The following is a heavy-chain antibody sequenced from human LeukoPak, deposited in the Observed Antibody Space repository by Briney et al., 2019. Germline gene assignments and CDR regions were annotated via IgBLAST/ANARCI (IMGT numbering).Heavy chain of an antibody. Sequence: GGSLRLSCAASEFVFASYWMTWVRQAPGKGLEWVALISYDGSNKYYADSVKGRFTISRDNSKNTLYLQMNSLRPEDTAVYYCARDSDSGSYSDPLDYWGQGTLVTVSS. D-gene: IGHD1-26*01. CDR3: ARDSDSGSYSDPLDY. CDR1: EFVFASYW. J-gene: IGHJ4*01. CDR2: ISYDGSNK. V-gene: IGHV3-30-3*01.